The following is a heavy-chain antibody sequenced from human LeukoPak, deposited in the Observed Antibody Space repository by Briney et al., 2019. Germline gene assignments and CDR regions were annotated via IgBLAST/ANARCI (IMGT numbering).Heavy chain of an antibody. Sequence: GGSLRLSCAASGFTFSSYAMSWVRHAPGKGLEWVSAISGSGGSTYYADSVKGRFTISRDNSKNTLYLQMNSLRAEDTAVYYCARGVVPAAMRYWYFDLWGRGTLVTVSS. CDR3: ARGVVPAAMRYWYFDL. V-gene: IGHV3-23*01. D-gene: IGHD2-2*01. CDR1: GFTFSSYA. CDR2: ISGSGGST. J-gene: IGHJ2*01.